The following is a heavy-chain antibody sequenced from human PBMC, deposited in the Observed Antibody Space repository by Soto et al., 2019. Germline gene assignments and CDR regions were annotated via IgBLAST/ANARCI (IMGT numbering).Heavy chain of an antibody. V-gene: IGHV1-18*01. J-gene: IGHJ5*02. CDR3: ARTFYYYDSSAPGWFDP. Sequence: GASVKVSCKASGYTFTSYGISWVRQAPGQGLEWMGWISAYNGNTNYAQKLQGRVTMTTDTSTSTAYMELRSLRSDDTAVYFCARTFYYYDSSAPGWFDPWGQGTLVTVS. D-gene: IGHD3-22*01. CDR2: ISAYNGNT. CDR1: GYTFTSYG.